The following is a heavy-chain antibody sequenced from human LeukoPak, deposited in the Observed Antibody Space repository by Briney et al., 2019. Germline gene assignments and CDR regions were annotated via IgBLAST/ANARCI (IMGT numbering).Heavy chain of an antibody. Sequence: PSETLSLTCTVSGGSIISYYWSWIRQPPGKGLEWIGYIYYSGSTNYNPSLKSRVTISVATSKNQFSVKLNSVTAADTAVYYCARLVTTLFDYWGQGTLVTVSS. D-gene: IGHD3-22*01. CDR1: GGSIISYY. CDR3: ARLVTTLFDY. V-gene: IGHV4-59*01. CDR2: IYYSGST. J-gene: IGHJ4*02.